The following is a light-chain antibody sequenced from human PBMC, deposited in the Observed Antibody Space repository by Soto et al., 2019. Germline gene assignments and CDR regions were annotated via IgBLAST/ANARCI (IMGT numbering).Light chain of an antibody. CDR3: QHYHTLPPELT. J-gene: IGKJ5*01. CDR2: DAS. Sequence: DIQMTQSPSTLSGSVGDRVTITCRASQTISSWLAWYQQKPGKAPKLLIYDASDLETGVPSRFSGSVSGSDFTFTISNVQPEDAATYFCQHYHTLPPELTFGQGTRLEIK. CDR1: QTISSW. V-gene: IGKV1-33*01.